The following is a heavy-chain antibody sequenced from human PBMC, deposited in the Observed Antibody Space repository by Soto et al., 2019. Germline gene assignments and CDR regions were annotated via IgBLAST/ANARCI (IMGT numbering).Heavy chain of an antibody. Sequence: SETLSLTCTVSGGSISSGGYYWSWIRQHPGKGLEWIGYIYYSGSTYYNPSLKSRVTISVDTSKNQFSLKLSSVTAADTAVYYCARVVVPAATRGYYYYGMDVWGQGTTVTVSS. CDR3: ARVVVPAATRGYYYYGMDV. CDR1: GGSISSGGYY. D-gene: IGHD2-2*01. V-gene: IGHV4-31*03. CDR2: IYYSGST. J-gene: IGHJ6*02.